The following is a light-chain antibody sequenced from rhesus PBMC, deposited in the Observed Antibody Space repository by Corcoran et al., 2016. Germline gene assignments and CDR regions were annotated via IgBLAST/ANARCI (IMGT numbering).Light chain of an antibody. CDR2: GSS. CDR3: YQHSSGYS. V-gene: IGKV3-10*01. Sequence: QVILTQSPTTLSLSPGERATLSCRASQSVSSFLAWYQQKPGQAPRPLIYGSSSRATGIPDRLSGSGSGTDFTLTFSSLEPEDVGVYHCYQHSSGYSFGQGTKVEIK. CDR1: QSVSSF. J-gene: IGKJ2*01.